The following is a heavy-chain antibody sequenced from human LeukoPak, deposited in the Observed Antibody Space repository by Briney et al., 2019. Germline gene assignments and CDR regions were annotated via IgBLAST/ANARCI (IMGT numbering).Heavy chain of an antibody. D-gene: IGHD6-19*01. CDR3: ATEISAWYYFDY. V-gene: IGHV3-15*01. J-gene: IGHJ4*02. CDR1: GFTFSNAW. Sequence: GGSLRLSCAASGFTFSNAWMSWVRQAPGKGLGWVGRIKSKTDGGTTDYAAPVKGRFTISRDDSNNTVYLQMNSLKTEDTAVYYCATEISAWYYFDYWGQGTLVTVSS. CDR2: IKSKTDGGTT.